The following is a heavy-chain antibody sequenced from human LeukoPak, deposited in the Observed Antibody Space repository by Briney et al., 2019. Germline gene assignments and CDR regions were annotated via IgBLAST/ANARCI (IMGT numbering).Heavy chain of an antibody. D-gene: IGHD5-24*01. J-gene: IGHJ4*02. Sequence: PSQTLSLTCTVSGGSISSGGYYWSWIRQHPGKGLEWIGYIYYSGSTYYNPSLKSRVTISADASKNQFSLKLNSVTAADTAVYYCARGRDNYNLDYWGQGTLVTVSS. V-gene: IGHV4-31*03. CDR3: ARGRDNYNLDY. CDR2: IYYSGST. CDR1: GGSISSGGYY.